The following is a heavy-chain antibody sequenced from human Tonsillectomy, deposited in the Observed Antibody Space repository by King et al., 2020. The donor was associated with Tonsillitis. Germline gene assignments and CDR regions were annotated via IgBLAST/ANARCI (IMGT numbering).Heavy chain of an antibody. V-gene: IGHV3-15*01. CDR1: GLAFSNAW. CDR2: INSKSDGGTT. CDR3: TTDVWSVGEVLDY. J-gene: IGHJ4*02. D-gene: IGHD3-3*01. Sequence: VQLVESGGGLVKPGGSLRLSCTASGLAFSNAWMTWVRQVPGKGLECVGRINSKSDGGTTDYAAPVKGRFTISRDDSKNTLYLQMNSLKTEDTAVYYCTTDVWSVGEVLDYWGQGTLVTVSA.